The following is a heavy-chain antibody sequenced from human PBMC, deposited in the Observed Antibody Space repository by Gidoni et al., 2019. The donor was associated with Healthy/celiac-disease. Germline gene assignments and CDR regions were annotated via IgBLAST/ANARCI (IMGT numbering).Heavy chain of an antibody. Sequence: EVQLVESGGGLVQPGGSLRLSCAASGLTLSSYSMNWVRQAPGKGLEWVSYISSSSSTIYYADSVKGRFTISRDNAKNSLYLQMNSLRAEDTAVYYCARVGWSYYYYGMDVWGQGTTVTVSS. CDR2: ISSSSSTI. CDR3: ARVGWSYYYYGMDV. D-gene: IGHD3-3*01. CDR1: GLTLSSYS. V-gene: IGHV3-48*01. J-gene: IGHJ6*02.